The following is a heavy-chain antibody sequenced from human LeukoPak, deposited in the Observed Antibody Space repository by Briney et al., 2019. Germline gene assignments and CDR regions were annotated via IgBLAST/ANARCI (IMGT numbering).Heavy chain of an antibody. Sequence: GGSLRLSCAASGFTFSSYSMNWVRQAPGKGLEWVSSISSSSSYIYYADSVKGRFTISRDNAKNSLYLQMNSLRAEDTAVYYCAKHTFWSGYNFVDYWGQGTLVSVSS. CDR2: ISSSSSYI. V-gene: IGHV3-21*04. J-gene: IGHJ4*02. D-gene: IGHD3-3*01. CDR1: GFTFSSYS. CDR3: AKHTFWSGYNFVDY.